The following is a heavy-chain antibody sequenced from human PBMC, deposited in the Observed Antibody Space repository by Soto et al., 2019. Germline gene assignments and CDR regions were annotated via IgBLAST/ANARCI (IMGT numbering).Heavy chain of an antibody. Sequence: QVQLQESGPGLVKPSETLSLTCTVSGGSISSYYWSWIRQPPGKGLEWHRYIYYSGSTNYNPSLKSRVTISVDTSRNQFSLKLSSVTAADTAVYYCARDVRSSPQSLYYDYYGMDVWGQGTTVTVSS. CDR2: IYYSGST. CDR3: ARDVRSSPQSLYYDYYGMDV. D-gene: IGHD6-13*01. J-gene: IGHJ6*02. V-gene: IGHV4-59*01. CDR1: GGSISSYY.